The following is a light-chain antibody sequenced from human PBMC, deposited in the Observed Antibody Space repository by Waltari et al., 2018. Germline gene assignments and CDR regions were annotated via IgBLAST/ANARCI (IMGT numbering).Light chain of an antibody. CDR3: QVWDTSIDVGV. Sequence: SFVLTQPPSVSVAPGGPAKITCGGSIVGSESVHVYQQKPGQAPVLVIYYDNDRPAGIPERFSGFTSGNTATLTISRVEAGDEADYYCQVWDTSIDVGVFGTGTKVTVL. CDR1: IVGSES. V-gene: IGLV3-21*04. CDR2: YDN. J-gene: IGLJ1*01.